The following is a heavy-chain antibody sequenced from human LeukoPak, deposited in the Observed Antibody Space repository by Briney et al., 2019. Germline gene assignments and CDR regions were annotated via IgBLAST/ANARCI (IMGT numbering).Heavy chain of an antibody. CDR3: ARRKDEVTATFDY. V-gene: IGHV4-39*01. Sequence: PGGSLRLSCAASGFAFSTYEMNWVRQAPGKGLEWIGNIFSSGTTYYNQSLKSRVTISVDTSKNQFSLKVRGVTAADTAVYYCARRKDEVTATFDYWGQGILVTVSS. D-gene: IGHD2-21*02. CDR2: IFSSGTT. J-gene: IGHJ4*02. CDR1: GFAFSTYE.